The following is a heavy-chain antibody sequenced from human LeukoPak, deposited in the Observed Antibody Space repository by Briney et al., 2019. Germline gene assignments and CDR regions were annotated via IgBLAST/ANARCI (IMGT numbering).Heavy chain of an antibody. CDR3: AKDRFFYDSGSKTN. CDR2: ISWNSGII. J-gene: IGHJ4*02. D-gene: IGHD3-22*01. Sequence: GRSLRLSCVASGFPFDDYGMFWVRQSPGKGLEWVSSISWNSGIIDYADSVKGRFTISRDNAKNSLYLQMNSLRVEDTAFYYCAKDRFFYDSGSKTNWGQGTLVTVYS. V-gene: IGHV3-9*01. CDR1: GFPFDDYG.